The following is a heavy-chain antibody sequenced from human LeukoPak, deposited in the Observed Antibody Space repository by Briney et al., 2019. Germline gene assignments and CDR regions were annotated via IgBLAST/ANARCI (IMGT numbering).Heavy chain of an antibody. D-gene: IGHD3-10*01. V-gene: IGHV4-34*01. J-gene: IGHJ4*02. Sequence: GSLRLSCAASGFTFSSYAMSWVRQAPGKGLEWIGEVNHSGSTNYNPSLKSRVTISIDTSKNQFSLKLNSVTAADTAVYYCATELGDYWGQGSLVTVSS. CDR1: GFTFSSYA. CDR2: VNHSGST. CDR3: ATELGDY.